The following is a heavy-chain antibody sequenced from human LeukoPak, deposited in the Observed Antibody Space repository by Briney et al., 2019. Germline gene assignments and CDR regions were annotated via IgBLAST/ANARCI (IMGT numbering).Heavy chain of an antibody. Sequence: SVKVSCKASGGTFSSYAISWVRQAPGQGLEWMGGIIPIFGTANYAQKFQGRVTMTRNTSISTAYMELSSLRSEDTAVYYCARRNIRDAFDIWGQGTMVTVSS. V-gene: IGHV1-69*05. CDR1: GGTFSSYA. CDR2: IIPIFGTA. D-gene: IGHD2/OR15-2a*01. CDR3: ARRNIRDAFDI. J-gene: IGHJ3*02.